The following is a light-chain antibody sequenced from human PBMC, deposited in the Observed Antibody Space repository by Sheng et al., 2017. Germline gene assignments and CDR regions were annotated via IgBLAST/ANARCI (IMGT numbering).Light chain of an antibody. Sequence: QSALTQPASVSGSPGQSITISCTGSSSDIGGYNYVSWYQQHPDKAPKLVIYDVTNRPSGVSDRFSGSKSGNTASLTISGLQAEDEADYYCTSYTNSLTYVFGTGTKVTVL. V-gene: IGLV2-14*03. CDR3: TSYTNSLTYV. CDR1: SSDIGGYNY. J-gene: IGLJ1*01. CDR2: DVT.